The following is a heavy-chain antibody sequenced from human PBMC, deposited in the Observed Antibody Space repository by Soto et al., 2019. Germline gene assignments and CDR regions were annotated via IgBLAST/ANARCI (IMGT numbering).Heavy chain of an antibody. D-gene: IGHD6-13*01. J-gene: IGHJ4*02. V-gene: IGHV1-18*01. CDR2: ISAYNGNT. CDR3: ARDLAAAGPFDC. CDR1: GYTFTNYA. Sequence: QVQLVQSGAEVKKPGASVKVSCKASGYTFTNYAFSWVRQAPGQGLEWMGWISAYNGNTNYPQKLQGRVTMTTDTSPSTAYMELRSLRSDDTAGYYCARDLAAAGPFDCWGQGTLVTVSS.